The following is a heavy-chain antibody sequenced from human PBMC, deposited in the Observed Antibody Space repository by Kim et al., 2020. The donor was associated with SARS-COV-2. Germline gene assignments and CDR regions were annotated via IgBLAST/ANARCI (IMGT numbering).Heavy chain of an antibody. CDR1: GYTFTSYC. CDR3: ARDGRSVDYYFDY. CDR2: IDVANTNT. V-gene: IGHV1-3*01. Sequence: ASVKVSCKASGYTFTSYCLHWVRQAPGQSLEWMGWIDVANTNTHYSENFQGRVTISRDTSATTVYIELSSLRSEDTAVYYCARDGRSVDYYFDYWGQGTLVPLSS. J-gene: IGHJ4*02.